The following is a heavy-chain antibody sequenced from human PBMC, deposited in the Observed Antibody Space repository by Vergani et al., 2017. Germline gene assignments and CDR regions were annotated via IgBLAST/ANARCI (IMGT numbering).Heavy chain of an antibody. CDR3: ARMSSGWYTGGFDY. CDR1: GFTFSSYG. D-gene: IGHD6-19*01. V-gene: IGHV3-33*01. CDR2: IWYDGSNK. J-gene: IGHJ4*02. Sequence: QVQLVESGGGVVQPGRSLRLSCAASGFTFSSYGMHWVRQAPGKGLEWVAVIWYDGSNKYYADSVKGRFTISRDNSKNTLYLQMNSLRAEDTAVYYCARMSSGWYTGGFDYWGQGTLVTVSS.